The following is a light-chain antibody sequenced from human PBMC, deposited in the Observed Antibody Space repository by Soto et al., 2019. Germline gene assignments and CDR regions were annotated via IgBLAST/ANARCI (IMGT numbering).Light chain of an antibody. CDR2: GAS. V-gene: IGKV3-20*01. CDR1: QSVSSSY. CDR3: QQYGSSPWT. Sequence: EIVLSQSPGTVSLCPGERATLSCRASQSVSSSYLAWYQQKPGQAPRLLIYGASSRATGIPDRFSGSGSGTDFTLTISRLEPEDFAVYYCQQYGSSPWTFGQGTKVDI. J-gene: IGKJ1*01.